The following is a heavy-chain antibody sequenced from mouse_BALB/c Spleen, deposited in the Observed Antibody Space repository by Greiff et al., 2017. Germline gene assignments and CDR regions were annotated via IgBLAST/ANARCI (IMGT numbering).Heavy chain of an antibody. D-gene: IGHD2-1*01. CDR2: IWGDGST. Sequence: QVQLQQSGPGLVAPSQSLSITCTVSGFSLTGYGVNWVRQPPGKGLEWLGMIWGDGSTDYNSALKSRLSISKDNSKSQVFLKMNSLQTDDTARYYCARDHYGNRYYYAMDYWGQGTSVTVSS. CDR3: ARDHYGNRYYYAMDY. J-gene: IGHJ4*01. V-gene: IGHV2-6-7*01. CDR1: GFSLTGYG.